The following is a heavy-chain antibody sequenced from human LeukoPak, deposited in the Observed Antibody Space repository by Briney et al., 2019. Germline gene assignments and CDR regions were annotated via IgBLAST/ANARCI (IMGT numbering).Heavy chain of an antibody. Sequence: SVKVSCKASGGTFSSYAISWVRQAPGQGIEWMGGIIPIFGRANYAQKFQGRVTITADKSTSTAYMELSSLRSEDTAVYYCASQEGPYSSGMRIDYWGQGTLVTVSS. CDR3: ASQEGPYSSGMRIDY. D-gene: IGHD6-19*01. J-gene: IGHJ4*02. CDR1: GGTFSSYA. CDR2: IIPIFGRA. V-gene: IGHV1-69*06.